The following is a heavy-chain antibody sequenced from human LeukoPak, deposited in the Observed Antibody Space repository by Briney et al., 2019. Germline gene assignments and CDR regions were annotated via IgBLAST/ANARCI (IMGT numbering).Heavy chain of an antibody. D-gene: IGHD3-10*01. CDR2: ISGSDRST. J-gene: IGHJ4*02. Sequence: GGSLRLSCAASGFTFSSYAMSWVRQAPGKGLEWGSAISGSDRSTYYADSVKGRFTISRDNSKNTLYMQMNSLRAEDTAVYYCAKDDDGSGSYPSFHYWGQGTLVTVSS. CDR3: AKDDDGSGSYPSFHY. V-gene: IGHV3-23*01. CDR1: GFTFSSYA.